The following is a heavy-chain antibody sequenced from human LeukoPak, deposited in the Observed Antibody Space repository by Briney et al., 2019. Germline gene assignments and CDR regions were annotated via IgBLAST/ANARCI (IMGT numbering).Heavy chain of an antibody. D-gene: IGHD3-10*01. CDR3: ARDRGGYFNAWYYFDY. J-gene: IGHJ4*02. CDR1: GGSISSGDYY. V-gene: IGHV4-30-4*01. CDR2: IYYSGST. Sequence: SQTLSLTCTVSGGSISSGDYYWSWIRQPPGKGLEWIGYIYYSGSTYYNPSLKSRVTISVDTSKNQFSLKLSSVTAADTAVYYCARDRGGYFNAWYYFDYWGQGTLVTVSS.